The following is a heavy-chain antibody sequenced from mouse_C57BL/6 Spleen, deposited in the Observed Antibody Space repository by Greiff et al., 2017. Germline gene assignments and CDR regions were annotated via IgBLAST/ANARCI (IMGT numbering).Heavy chain of an antibody. CDR1: GYAFSSYW. V-gene: IGHV1-80*01. D-gene: IGHD2-5*01. CDR2: IYPGDGDT. CDR3: ARWWGVANSNYEDDY. J-gene: IGHJ2*01. Sequence: LVESGAELVKPGASVKISCKASGYAFSSYWMNWVKQRPGKGLEWIGQIYPGDGDTNYNGKFKGKATLTADKSPSTAYMQLSSLTSEDSAVYFCARWWGVANSNYEDDYWGQGTTLTVSS.